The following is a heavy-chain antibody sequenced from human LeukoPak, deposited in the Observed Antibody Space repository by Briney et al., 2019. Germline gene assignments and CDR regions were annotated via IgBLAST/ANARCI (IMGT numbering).Heavy chain of an antibody. V-gene: IGHV1-18*01. J-gene: IGHJ4*02. Sequence: ASVKVSCKXSGYTFTSYGISWVRQAPGQGLEWMGWISAYNGNTNYAQKLQGSVTMSTDTSTSTAYMELRSLRSDDTAVYYCARHTSKATIFLVYWGQGTLVTVSS. CDR1: GYTFTSYG. D-gene: IGHD5-24*01. CDR3: ARHTSKATIFLVY. CDR2: ISAYNGNT.